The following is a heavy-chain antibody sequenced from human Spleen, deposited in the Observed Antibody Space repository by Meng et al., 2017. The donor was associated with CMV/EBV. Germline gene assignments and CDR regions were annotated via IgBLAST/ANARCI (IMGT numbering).Heavy chain of an antibody. V-gene: IGHV3-11*04. CDR1: GFTFRHVH. J-gene: IGHJ4*02. CDR2: ISSSGSTI. Sequence: GESLKISCAGSGFTFRHVHMSWVRQAPGKGLEWVSYISSSGSTIYYADSVKGRFTISRDNAKNSLYLQMNSLRAEDTAVNYCARDLNNWNFDYWGQGTLVTVSS. CDR3: ARDLNNWNFDY. D-gene: IGHD1-20*01.